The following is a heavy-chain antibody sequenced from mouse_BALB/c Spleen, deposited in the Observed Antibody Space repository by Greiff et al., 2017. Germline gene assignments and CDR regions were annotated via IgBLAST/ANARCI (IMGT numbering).Heavy chain of an antibody. D-gene: IGHD3-3*01. Sequence: VMLVESGPGLVAPSQSLSITCTVSGFSLTSYGVHWVRQPPGKGLEWLGVIWAGGSTNYNSALMSRLSISKDNSKSQVFLKMNSLQTDDTAMYYCARERAGYPWFAYWGQGTLVTVSA. V-gene: IGHV2-9*02. CDR1: GFSLTSYG. CDR2: IWAGGST. CDR3: ARERAGYPWFAY. J-gene: IGHJ3*01.